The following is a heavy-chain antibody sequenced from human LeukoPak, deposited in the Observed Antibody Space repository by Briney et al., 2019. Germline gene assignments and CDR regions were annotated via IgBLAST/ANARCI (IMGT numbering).Heavy chain of an antibody. J-gene: IGHJ4*02. CDR2: INPNSGGT. CDR1: GYTFTGYY. V-gene: IGHV1-2*02. Sequence: GASVKVSCKASGYTFTGYYMHWVRQAPGQGLEWMGWINPNSGGTNYAQKFQGRVTMTRDTSISTAYMELSRLSSVTAADTAVYYCARGPNYCSGGSCYPKENIDYWGQGTLVTVSS. CDR3: ARGPNYCSGGSCYPKENIDY. D-gene: IGHD2-15*01.